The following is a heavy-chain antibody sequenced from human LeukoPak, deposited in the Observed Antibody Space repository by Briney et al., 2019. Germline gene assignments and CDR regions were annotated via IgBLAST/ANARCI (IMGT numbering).Heavy chain of an antibody. CDR1: GGSISTYY. D-gene: IGHD2/OR15-2a*01. V-gene: IGHV4-59*01. Sequence: PSETLSLTCTVSGGSISTYYWNWIRQPPGKGLEWLGYIYYSGSANYNPSLKSRVTISVDTSKNQVSLKLSSVTTADTAAYNCARDRTRNIWFDPWGQGTLVTVSA. CDR2: IYYSGSA. J-gene: IGHJ5*02. CDR3: ARDRTRNIWFDP.